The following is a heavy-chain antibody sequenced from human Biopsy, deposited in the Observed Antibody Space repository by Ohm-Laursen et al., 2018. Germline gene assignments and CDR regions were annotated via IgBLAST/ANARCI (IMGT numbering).Heavy chain of an antibody. V-gene: IGHV1-69*06. CDR1: EGAFSNYG. Sequence: SVKVSCKAPEGAFSNYGVNWVRQAPGQGLEWLGGNIPILGTGNYAQKFQDRVTVAANTSTSTATMELRSLRSDDTAVYYCATKLTGYFHHWGQGTLVIVSS. D-gene: IGHD3-9*01. CDR2: NIPILGTG. CDR3: ATKLTGYFHH. J-gene: IGHJ1*01.